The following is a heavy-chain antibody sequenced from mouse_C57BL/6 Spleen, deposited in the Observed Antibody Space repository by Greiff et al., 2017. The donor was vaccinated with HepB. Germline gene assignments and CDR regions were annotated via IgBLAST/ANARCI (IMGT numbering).Heavy chain of an antibody. CDR3: AQANWDGY. V-gene: IGHV1-50*01. D-gene: IGHD4-1*01. CDR2: IDPSDSYT. Sequence: QVQLKQPGAELVKPGASVKLSCKASGYTFTSYWMQWVKQRPGQGLEWIGEIDPSDSYTNYNQKFKGKATLTVDTSSSTAYMQLSSLTSEDSAVYYCAQANWDGYWGQGTTLTVSS. J-gene: IGHJ2*01. CDR1: GYTFTSYW.